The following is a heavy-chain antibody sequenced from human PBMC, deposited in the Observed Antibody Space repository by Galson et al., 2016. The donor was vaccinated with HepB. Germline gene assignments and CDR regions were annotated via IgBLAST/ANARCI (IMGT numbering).Heavy chain of an antibody. D-gene: IGHD6-19*01. CDR2: INAGNSNT. CDR1: GYTFTTYA. CDR3: ARDRRKGAGYSSGWYDY. J-gene: IGHJ4*02. V-gene: IGHV1-3*01. Sequence: SVTVSCKASGYTFTTYAIHWVRQAPGQRPEWMGWINAGNSNTKYSQKFQGRVTITRDTSANTAYMELSSLRSEDTAVYYCARDRRKGAGYSSGWYDYWGQGTLVTVSS.